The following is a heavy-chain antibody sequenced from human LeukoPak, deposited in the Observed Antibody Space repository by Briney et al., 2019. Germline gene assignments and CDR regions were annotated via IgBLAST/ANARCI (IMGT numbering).Heavy chain of an antibody. Sequence: SETLSLTCTVSGGSISSGGYYWSWIRQHPGKGLEWIGYIYYSGSTYYNPSLKSRVTISMDTSKNQFYLKLTSMTAADTAVYYCAATGYCSGGSCYAATDYSDYWGQGILVTVSS. CDR3: AATGYCSGGSCYAATDYSDY. D-gene: IGHD2-15*01. V-gene: IGHV4-31*03. CDR1: GGSISSGGYY. J-gene: IGHJ4*02. CDR2: IYYSGST.